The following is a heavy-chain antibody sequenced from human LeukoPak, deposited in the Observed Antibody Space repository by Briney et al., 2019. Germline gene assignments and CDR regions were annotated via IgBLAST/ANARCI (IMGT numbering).Heavy chain of an antibody. D-gene: IGHD1-26*01. CDR1: GFTFDDYG. V-gene: IGHV3-30*18. J-gene: IGHJ6*02. CDR3: AKEWPWENFYYGMNV. Sequence: GGSLRPSCAASGFTFDDYGMSWVRQAPGKGLEWVAIISFDGNTKDYADSVKGRFTISRDNSKNTLYLQMNSLRAEDSAVYYCAKEWPWENFYYGMNVWGQGTTVTVSS. CDR2: ISFDGNTK.